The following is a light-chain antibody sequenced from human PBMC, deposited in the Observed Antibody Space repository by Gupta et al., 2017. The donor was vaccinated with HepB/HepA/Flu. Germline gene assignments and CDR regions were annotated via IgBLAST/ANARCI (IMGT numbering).Light chain of an antibody. CDR2: DSP. Sequence: DIQRTQSPWVVSASVGERVTITCPASQDIKNYLDWYQQQPGKSPTLLIYDSPTLATGVPSRFSGSGSGTEFPFTISCLQPEDLATYYCQHDDNLPLTFGGGTKVEIK. CDR3: QHDDNLPLT. J-gene: IGKJ4*01. CDR1: QDIKNY. V-gene: IGKV1-33*01.